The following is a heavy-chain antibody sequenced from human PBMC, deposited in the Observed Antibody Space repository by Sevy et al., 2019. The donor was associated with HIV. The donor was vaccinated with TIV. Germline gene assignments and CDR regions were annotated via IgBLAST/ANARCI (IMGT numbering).Heavy chain of an antibody. J-gene: IGHJ3*02. D-gene: IGHD3-10*01. CDR3: AKDGVHYYGDAFDI. V-gene: IGHV3-30*18. Sequence: GGSLRLSCAASGFTFSSYGMHWVRQAPGKGLEWVAVISYDGSNKYYADSVKGRFTISRDNSKNTLYLQMNSLRAEDTAVYYCAKDGVHYYGDAFDIWGQGTMVTVSS. CDR2: ISYDGSNK. CDR1: GFTFSSYG.